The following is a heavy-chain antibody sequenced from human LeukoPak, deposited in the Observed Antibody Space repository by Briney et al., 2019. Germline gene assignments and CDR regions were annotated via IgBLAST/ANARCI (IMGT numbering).Heavy chain of an antibody. CDR2: ISSSSSYI. V-gene: IGHV3-21*01. D-gene: IGHD3-22*01. Sequence: GGSLRLSCAASGFTFSSYSMNWVRQAPGKGLEWVSSISSSSSYIYYADSVRGRFTISRDNTKNSLYLQMNSLRAEDTAVYYCARPNLPDSSGYYSTSDYYGMDVWGQGTTVTVSS. CDR1: GFTFSSYS. CDR3: ARPNLPDSSGYYSTSDYYGMDV. J-gene: IGHJ6*02.